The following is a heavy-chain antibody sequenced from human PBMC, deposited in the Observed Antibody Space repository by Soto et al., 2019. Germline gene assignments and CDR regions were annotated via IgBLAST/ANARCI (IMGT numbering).Heavy chain of an antibody. CDR2: ISAYNGNT. Sequence: QVQLVQSGAEVKKPGASVKVSCKASGYTFTSYGISWVRQAPGQGLEWMGWISAYNGNTNYAQKLQGRVTMTTDTSTRTASMELRSLRSDDTAVYYCARPVPSMVRSPNLDYWGQVTLVTVSS. CDR1: GYTFTSYG. D-gene: IGHD3-10*01. V-gene: IGHV1-18*01. J-gene: IGHJ4*02. CDR3: ARPVPSMVRSPNLDY.